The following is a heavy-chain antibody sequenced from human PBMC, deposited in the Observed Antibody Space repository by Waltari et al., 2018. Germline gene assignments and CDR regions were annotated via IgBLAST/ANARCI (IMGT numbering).Heavy chain of an antibody. J-gene: IGHJ4*02. CDR1: GGSFSGYY. Sequence: QVQLQQWGAGLLKPSETLSLTCAVYGGSFSGYYWSWIRQPPGKGLEWIGEINHSGSTNYNPSLKSRVTISVDTSKNQFSLKLSSVTAADTAVYYCASRDCSGGSCYLDYWGQGTLVTVSS. V-gene: IGHV4-34*01. CDR3: ASRDCSGGSCYLDY. CDR2: INHSGST. D-gene: IGHD2-15*01.